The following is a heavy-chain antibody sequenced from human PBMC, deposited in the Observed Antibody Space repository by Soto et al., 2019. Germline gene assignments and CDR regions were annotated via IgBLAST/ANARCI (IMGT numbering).Heavy chain of an antibody. CDR3: ARHSSSHSWFDP. V-gene: IGHV5-10-1*01. CDR1: GYSFTSYW. Sequence: RGESLKISFKGSGYSFTSYWISWVRQMPGKGLEWMGRIDPSDSYTNYSPSFEGHVTISADKSISTAYLQWSSLKASDTAMYYCARHSSSHSWFDPWGQGTLVTVSS. D-gene: IGHD6-19*01. J-gene: IGHJ5*02. CDR2: IDPSDSYT.